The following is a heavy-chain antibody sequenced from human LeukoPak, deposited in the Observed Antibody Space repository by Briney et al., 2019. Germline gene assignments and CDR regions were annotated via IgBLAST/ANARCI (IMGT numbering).Heavy chain of an antibody. CDR1: GGSISSYY. Sequence: SETLSLTCTVSGGSISSYYWSWIRQPPGKGLEWIGYIYYSGSTKYKSSPKSRVTISVDTSKNQFSLKLSSVTAADTAVYYCARGKEVITMLRGLKPGYYFDYWGQGTLVTVSS. V-gene: IGHV4-59*01. CDR3: ARGKEVITMLRGLKPGYYFDY. CDR2: IYYSGST. J-gene: IGHJ4*02. D-gene: IGHD3-10*01.